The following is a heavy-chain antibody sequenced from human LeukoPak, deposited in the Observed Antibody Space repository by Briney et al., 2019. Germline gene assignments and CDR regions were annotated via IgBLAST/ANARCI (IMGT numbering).Heavy chain of an antibody. Sequence: GGSLILSCSASGFTFTTYTMNWFRQAPGEGLEWVSSISSDSKHIFYADSVKGRFTTSRDNAKNSLYLQMNSLGAEDTAVFYCATSLPSANTVTPDVDFWGQGTLVTVSP. CDR1: GFTFTTYT. CDR3: ATSLPSANTVTPDVDF. V-gene: IGHV3-21*01. J-gene: IGHJ4*02. CDR2: ISSDSKHI. D-gene: IGHD4-23*01.